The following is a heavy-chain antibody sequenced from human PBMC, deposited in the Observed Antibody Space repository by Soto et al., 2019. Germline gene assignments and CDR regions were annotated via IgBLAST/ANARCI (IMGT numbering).Heavy chain of an antibody. V-gene: IGHV4-39*01. CDR1: GGSISSGGYY. CDR3: ARHANVTMVRGVKYFDY. Sequence: SETLSLTCTVSGGSISSGGYYWSWIRQHPGKGLEWIGYIYYSGSTYYNPSLKSRVTISVDTSKNQFSLKLSSVTAADTAVYYCARHANVTMVRGVKYFDYWGQGTLVTVSS. J-gene: IGHJ4*02. D-gene: IGHD3-10*01. CDR2: IYYSGST.